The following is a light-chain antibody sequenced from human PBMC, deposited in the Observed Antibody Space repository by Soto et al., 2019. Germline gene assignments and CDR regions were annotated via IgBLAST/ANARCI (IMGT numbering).Light chain of an antibody. CDR3: QQYGSSSIT. CDR1: HSLGSVY. CDR2: WAS. V-gene: IGKV3-20*01. Sequence: EIVLTQSPGTLCLSPGERANLXCRASHSLGSVYQAWYQQGPSQAPRLLSYWASNMAQGSPVRFSGSGSATDFTRTISGLEPEDFAVYYGQQYGSSSITFGQGTRLEIK. J-gene: IGKJ5*01.